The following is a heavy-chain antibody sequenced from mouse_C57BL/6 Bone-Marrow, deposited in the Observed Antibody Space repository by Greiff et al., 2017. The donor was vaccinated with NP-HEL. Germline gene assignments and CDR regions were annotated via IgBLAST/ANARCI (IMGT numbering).Heavy chain of an antibody. CDR3: ARDRYYGSSYWYFDV. Sequence: VQRVESGAELAKPGASVKLSCKASGYTFTSYWMHWVKQRPGQGLEWIGYINPSSGYTKYNQKFKDKATLTADKSSSTAYMQLSSLTYEDSAVYDCARDRYYGSSYWYFDVWGTGTTVTVSS. J-gene: IGHJ1*03. D-gene: IGHD1-1*01. CDR1: GYTFTSYW. V-gene: IGHV1-7*01. CDR2: INPSSGYT.